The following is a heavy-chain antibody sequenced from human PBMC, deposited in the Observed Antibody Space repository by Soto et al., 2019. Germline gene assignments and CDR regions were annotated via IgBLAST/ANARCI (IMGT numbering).Heavy chain of an antibody. Sequence: EVQLVESGGGLIQPGGSLRLSCAASGFTVSSNYMSWVRQAPGKGLEWVSVIYSGGSTYYADSVKGRFTISRDNSKNTLYLQMNSLRAEDTAVYYCARVGYYDDHYFDYWGQGTLVTVSS. V-gene: IGHV3-53*01. CDR2: IYSGGST. CDR1: GFTVSSNY. D-gene: IGHD3-22*01. CDR3: ARVGYYDDHYFDY. J-gene: IGHJ4*02.